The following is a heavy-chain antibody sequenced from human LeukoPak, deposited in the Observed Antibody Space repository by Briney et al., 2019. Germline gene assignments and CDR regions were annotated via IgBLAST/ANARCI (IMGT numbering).Heavy chain of an antibody. V-gene: IGHV1-69*06. CDR2: IIPIFGTA. D-gene: IGHD3-9*01. J-gene: IGHJ4*02. CDR1: GGTFSGYA. Sequence: SVKVSCKASGGTFSGYAISWVRQAPGQGLEWMGGIIPIFGTANYAQKFQGRVTITADKSTSTAYMELSSLRSEDTAVYYCARGGGSILTGYYTFGYWGQGTLVTVSS. CDR3: ARGGGSILTGYYTFGY.